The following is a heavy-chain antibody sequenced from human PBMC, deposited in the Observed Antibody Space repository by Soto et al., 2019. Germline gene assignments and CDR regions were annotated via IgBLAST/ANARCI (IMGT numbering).Heavy chain of an antibody. CDR2: ISSSGSTI. D-gene: IGHD1-26*01. Sequence: TGGSLRLSCAASGFTFSSYEMNWVRQAPGKGLEWVSYISSSGSTIYYADSVKGRFTISRDNAKNSLYLQMNSLRAEDTAVYYCARGLHSGSYSLWGQGTLVTVSS. CDR3: ARGLHSGSYSL. J-gene: IGHJ4*02. V-gene: IGHV3-48*03. CDR1: GFTFSSYE.